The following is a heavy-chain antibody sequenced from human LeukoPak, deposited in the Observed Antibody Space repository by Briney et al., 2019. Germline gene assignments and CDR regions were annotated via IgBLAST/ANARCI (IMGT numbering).Heavy chain of an antibody. CDR2: IYSSGST. Sequence: SETLSLTRTVSGGSISGYCWSWIRQPPGKGLEWIGYIYSSGSTNYNPSLKSRVTISIDTSKNQFSLKLTSVTAADTAVYYCAREGTTVTHFDYWGQGTLVTVSS. CDR3: AREGTTVTHFDY. J-gene: IGHJ4*02. V-gene: IGHV4-59*01. D-gene: IGHD4-11*01. CDR1: GGSISGYC.